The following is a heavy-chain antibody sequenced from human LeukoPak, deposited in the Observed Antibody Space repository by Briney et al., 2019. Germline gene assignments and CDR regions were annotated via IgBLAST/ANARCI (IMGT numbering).Heavy chain of an antibody. V-gene: IGHV3-21*01. Sequence: GGSLRLSCAASGFTLTSYGMNWIRKAPVRGLEWVSSITSSGAVYYADSVKGRFTISRDSANNSLYLQMSSWRAEATALYYCTRAMVREWEPNISDSWGQGTLVTVSS. CDR3: TRAMVREWEPNISDS. CDR2: ITSSGAV. J-gene: IGHJ4*02. CDR1: GFTLTSYG. D-gene: IGHD1-26*01.